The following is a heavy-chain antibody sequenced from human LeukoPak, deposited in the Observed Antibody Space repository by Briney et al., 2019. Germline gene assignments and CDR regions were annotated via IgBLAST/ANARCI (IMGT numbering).Heavy chain of an antibody. Sequence: PGGSLRLSCAASGFTFSRSAMTWVRQAPGKGLEWVASLSGTRDSRGAIYADSVKGRFTISRDDSKSTLFLRMNRLTAEDTAIYYCAKTRSSSSRYFYFMDVWAKGVTVTVSS. CDR3: AKTRSSSSRYFYFMDV. V-gene: IGHV3-23*01. CDR1: GFTFSRSA. D-gene: IGHD6-6*01. J-gene: IGHJ6*03. CDR2: LSGTRDSRGA.